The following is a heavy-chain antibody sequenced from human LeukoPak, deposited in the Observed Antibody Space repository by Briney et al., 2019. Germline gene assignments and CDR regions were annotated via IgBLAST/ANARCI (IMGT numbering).Heavy chain of an antibody. CDR1: GGSINSHF. D-gene: IGHD6-13*01. CDR3: ARDHLPAAAPGYYMDV. J-gene: IGHJ6*03. Sequence: TSETLSLTCTVSGGSINSHFWSWIRQPPGKGLEWIGYIYHSVSTNYNPSLKSRVTMSVDTSKNQFSLKLSSVTAADTAVYYCARDHLPAAAPGYYMDVWGKGTTVTVSS. V-gene: IGHV4-59*11. CDR2: IYHSVST.